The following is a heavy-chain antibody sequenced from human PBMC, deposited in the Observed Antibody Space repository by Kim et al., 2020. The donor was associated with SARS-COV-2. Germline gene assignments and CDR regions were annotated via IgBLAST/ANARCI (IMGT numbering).Heavy chain of an antibody. J-gene: IGHJ4*02. V-gene: IGHV3-23*03. Sequence: YAAAVKGRFTISRENFKNTLYLQMDNLRAEDTAVYYCAKVSASGMYYFDFWGQGTLVTVSS. D-gene: IGHD3-10*01. CDR3: AKVSASGMYYFDF.